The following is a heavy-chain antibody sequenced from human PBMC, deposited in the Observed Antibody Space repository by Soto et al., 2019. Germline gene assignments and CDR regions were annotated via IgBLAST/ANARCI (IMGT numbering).Heavy chain of an antibody. CDR3: ASHYDMWSGYLSPVDY. CDR2: IDTSGTKI. Sequence: PGGSLRLSCAASGYTFSDYYMSWIRQAPGKGLEWISYIDTSGTKIYYADSVKGRFTITRDNAKNSLYLEMNSLRDEDTAVYYCASHYDMWSGYLSPVDYWGPGTLVTVSS. V-gene: IGHV3-11*01. J-gene: IGHJ4*02. D-gene: IGHD3-3*01. CDR1: GYTFSDYY.